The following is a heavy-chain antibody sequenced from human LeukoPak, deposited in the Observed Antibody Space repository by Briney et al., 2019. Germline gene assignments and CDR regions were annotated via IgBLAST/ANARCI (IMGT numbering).Heavy chain of an antibody. CDR3: ASEYCSGGNCYFDY. V-gene: IGHV5-51*01. D-gene: IGHD2-15*01. J-gene: IGHJ4*02. Sequence: GESLQISCKGSEYSFATYWIGWVRQMPGQGLEWMGIIFPGDSDTRYSPSFQGQVTISADKSISTAYLQWSSLKASDTAIYYCASEYCSGGNCYFDYWGQGTLVTVSS. CDR2: IFPGDSDT. CDR1: EYSFATYW.